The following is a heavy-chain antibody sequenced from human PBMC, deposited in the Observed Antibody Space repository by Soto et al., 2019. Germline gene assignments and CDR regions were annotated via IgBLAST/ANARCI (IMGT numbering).Heavy chain of an antibody. D-gene: IGHD5-12*01. CDR2: ISWNSGSI. Sequence: EVQLVESGGGLVQPGRSLRLSCAASGFTFDDYAMHWVRQAPGKGLEWVSGISWNSGSIGYADSVKGRFTISRDNAKNSLYLQMNSLRAEDTALYYCAKDSMATITGGDYWGQGPLVTVSS. CDR1: GFTFDDYA. CDR3: AKDSMATITGGDY. V-gene: IGHV3-9*01. J-gene: IGHJ4*02.